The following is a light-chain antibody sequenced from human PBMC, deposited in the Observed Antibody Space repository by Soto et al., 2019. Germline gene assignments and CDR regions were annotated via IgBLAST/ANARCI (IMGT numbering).Light chain of an antibody. Sequence: QSVLTQPPSVSGAPGQRVTISFTGSGSIIGADFDVHWYQQLPGTAPKLLIYGNSNRPSGVPDRFSGSKSGTSASLAITGLQAEDEADYYCQSYDSSLSGYVFGGGTKLTVL. CDR2: GNS. CDR3: QSYDSSLSGYV. J-gene: IGLJ3*02. CDR1: GSIIGADFD. V-gene: IGLV1-40*01.